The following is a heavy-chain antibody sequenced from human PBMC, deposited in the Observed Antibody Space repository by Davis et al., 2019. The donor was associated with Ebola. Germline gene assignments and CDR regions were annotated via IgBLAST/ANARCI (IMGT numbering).Heavy chain of an antibody. D-gene: IGHD3-10*01. J-gene: IGHJ6*02. Sequence: GESLKISCAASGFTFSSYGMHWVRQAPGKGLEWVAVIWYDGSNKYYADSVKGRFTISRDNSKNTLYLQMNSLRAEDTAVYYCARGGAGMDVWGQGTTVTVSS. V-gene: IGHV3-33*01. CDR2: IWYDGSNK. CDR3: ARGGAGMDV. CDR1: GFTFSSYG.